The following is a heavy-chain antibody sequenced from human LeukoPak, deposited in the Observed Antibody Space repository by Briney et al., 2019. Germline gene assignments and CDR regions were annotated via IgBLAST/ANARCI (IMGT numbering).Heavy chain of an antibody. Sequence: QPGGSLRLSCAASGFTVSSNYMSWVRQAPGKGLEWGYIIYTGGSTYYADSVKGRFTISRDNSKNTLYLQMNSLRAEDTAVYYCARGHYDSSGYYIGPFDYWGQGTLVTVFS. CDR3: ARGHYDSSGYYIGPFDY. D-gene: IGHD3-22*01. CDR2: IYTGGST. J-gene: IGHJ4*02. CDR1: GFTVSSNY. V-gene: IGHV3-66*01.